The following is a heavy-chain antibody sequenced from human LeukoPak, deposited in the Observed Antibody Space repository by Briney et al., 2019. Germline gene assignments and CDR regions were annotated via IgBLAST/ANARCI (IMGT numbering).Heavy chain of an antibody. Sequence: GGSRRLSCAASGFTFSSYAMSWVRQAPGKGLEWVSAISGSGGSTYYADSVKGRFTISRDNSKNTLYLQMNSLRAEDTAVYYCAKPIRYCSSTSCYAGTYYGMDVWGQGTTVTVSS. J-gene: IGHJ6*02. V-gene: IGHV3-23*01. CDR3: AKPIRYCSSTSCYAGTYYGMDV. CDR1: GFTFSSYA. CDR2: ISGSGGST. D-gene: IGHD2-2*01.